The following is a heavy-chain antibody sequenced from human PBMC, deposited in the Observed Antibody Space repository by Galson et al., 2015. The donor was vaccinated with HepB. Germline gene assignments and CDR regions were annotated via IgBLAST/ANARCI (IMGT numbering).Heavy chain of an antibody. CDR2: INAGNGNT. CDR1: GSTFTDYA. V-gene: IGHV1-3*01. Sequence: SVKVSCKASGSTFTDYAIHWVRQAPGQGLEWLGWINAGNGNTKLAQKFQDRVTITSDTSASTAYMDLSKLRSEDTAVYSCVRGHTITFGGVFVVPVYFDCWGQGTLVTVSS. CDR3: VRGHTITFGGVFVVPVYFDC. J-gene: IGHJ4*02. D-gene: IGHD3-16*02.